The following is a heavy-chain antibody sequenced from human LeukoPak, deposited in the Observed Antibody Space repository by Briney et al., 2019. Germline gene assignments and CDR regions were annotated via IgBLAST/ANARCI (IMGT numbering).Heavy chain of an antibody. CDR2: MKEDGGEK. CDR1: GFIFSPYW. J-gene: IGHJ2*01. V-gene: IGHV3-7*01. Sequence: QPGGSLRLSCAASGFIFSPYWVTWVRQAPGMGLEWVANMKEDGGEKFYVDSVRGRFTISRDNAKNSVYLQMNSLRVEDTGVYYCAGVRTEWYIDLWGRGTLVTVST. D-gene: IGHD2-8*02. CDR3: AGVRTEWYIDL.